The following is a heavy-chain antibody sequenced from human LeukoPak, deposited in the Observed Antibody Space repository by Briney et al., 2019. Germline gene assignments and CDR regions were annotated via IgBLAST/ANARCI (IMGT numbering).Heavy chain of an antibody. V-gene: IGHV4-4*07. D-gene: IGHD3-22*01. CDR3: ARDHTYYYDSSGYPRLDV. CDR2: IYTSGST. CDR1: GGSISSYY. J-gene: IGHJ6*04. Sequence: SETLSLTCTVSGGSISSYYWSWIRQPAGKGLEWIGRIYTSGSTNYNPSLKSRVTMSVDTSKNQFSLKLSSVTAADTAVYYCARDHTYYYDSSGYPRLDVWGKGTTVTVSS.